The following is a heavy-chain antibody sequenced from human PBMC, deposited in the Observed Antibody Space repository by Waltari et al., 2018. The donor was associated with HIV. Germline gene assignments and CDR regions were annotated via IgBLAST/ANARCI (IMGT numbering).Heavy chain of an antibody. Sequence: QVQLVESGGGVVQPGRSWRLSCAASGFTFSSFGMHWVRQAPGKGLDWVAVISNDGSSKDYADSVKGRFTNARDNSKNTLYLHMNSLRAEDTAVYYCASPFYSDSTTYYYGLGYWGQGTLVTVSS. CDR3: ASPFYSDSTTYYYGLGY. CDR1: GFTFSSFG. CDR2: ISNDGSSK. J-gene: IGHJ4*02. D-gene: IGHD3-22*01. V-gene: IGHV3-30-3*01.